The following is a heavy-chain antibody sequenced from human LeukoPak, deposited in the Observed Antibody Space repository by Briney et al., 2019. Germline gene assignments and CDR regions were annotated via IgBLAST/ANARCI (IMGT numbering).Heavy chain of an antibody. Sequence: SETLSLTCTVSGGSISSSSYYWGWIRQPPGKGLEWIGSIYYSGSTYYNPSLKSRVTISVDTSKNQFSLKLSSVTAADTAVYYCAREGPIYYGSGSYYLYWGQGTLVTVSS. CDR2: IYYSGST. D-gene: IGHD3-10*01. CDR1: GGSISSSSYY. J-gene: IGHJ4*02. V-gene: IGHV4-39*07. CDR3: AREGPIYYGSGSYYLY.